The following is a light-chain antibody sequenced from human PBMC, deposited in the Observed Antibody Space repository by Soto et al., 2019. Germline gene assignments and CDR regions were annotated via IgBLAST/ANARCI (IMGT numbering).Light chain of an antibody. V-gene: IGLV1-47*02. Sequence: QSVLTQPTSASGTPGQRVTISCSGSSSNIGSNYVCWYQHLPGTAPKLLIYSNNQRPSVVPDRFSGSKSGTSASLAISGLRSEDEADYYCATWDDSLSGHYVFGTGTKVTVL. CDR3: ATWDDSLSGHYV. J-gene: IGLJ1*01. CDR2: SNN. CDR1: SSNIGSNY.